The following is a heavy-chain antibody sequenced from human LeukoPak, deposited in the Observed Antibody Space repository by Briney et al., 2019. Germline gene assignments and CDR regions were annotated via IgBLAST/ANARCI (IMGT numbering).Heavy chain of an antibody. J-gene: IGHJ2*01. CDR2: INHSGST. V-gene: IGHV4-34*01. CDR1: GGSFSGYY. CDR3: ARNGGFDWYFDL. D-gene: IGHD4-23*01. Sequence: PSETLSLTCAVYGGSFSGYYWSWIRQPPGKGLEWIGEINHSGSTNYNPSLKSRVTISVDTSKNQSSLKLSSVTAADTAVYYCARNGGFDWYFDLWGRGTLVTVSS.